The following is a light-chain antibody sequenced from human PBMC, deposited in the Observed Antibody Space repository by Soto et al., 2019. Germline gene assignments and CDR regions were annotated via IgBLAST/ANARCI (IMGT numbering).Light chain of an antibody. CDR2: AAS. J-gene: IGKJ1*01. CDR3: LQDYIYPRT. Sequence: AIQMTQSPSSLSASVGDRVTITCRASQDIRDDLGWFQQKPGKAPKLLISAASSLQSGVPSRFSGSGSGTDFTLTISSLQPQDFATYYCLQDYIYPRTFGQGTKVEI. V-gene: IGKV1-6*01. CDR1: QDIRDD.